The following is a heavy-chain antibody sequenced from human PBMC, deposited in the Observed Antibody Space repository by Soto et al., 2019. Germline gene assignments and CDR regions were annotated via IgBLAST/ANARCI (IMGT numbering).Heavy chain of an antibody. J-gene: IGHJ6*02. CDR1: GFTFIHYV. CDR3: AKVRATYLSASYFYYGLDV. D-gene: IGHD2-21*01. V-gene: IGHV3-23*01. Sequence: PWGSLRLSCAASGFTFIHYVFIFVRHSPFRWLEWVSSISGSGSSVYLADSVRGRFAMSRDLSTNTVSLQMNSLRVEDTAIYYCAKVRATYLSASYFYYGLDVWGQGTTVTVSS. CDR2: ISGSGSSV.